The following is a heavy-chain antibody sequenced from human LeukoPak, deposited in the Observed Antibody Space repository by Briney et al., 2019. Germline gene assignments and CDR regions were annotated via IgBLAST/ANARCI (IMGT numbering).Heavy chain of an antibody. J-gene: IGHJ5*02. V-gene: IGHV4-59*01. Sequence: SETLSLTCTVSGASISSSFWTWIRQSPGKGLEWLAYIYYTGSTNLNPSLKSRLTISVDTSKNQFSLRLSSVTAADTAIYYCARRMTVSATNWFDPWGQGTLITVSS. CDR3: ARRMTVSATNWFDP. CDR2: IYYTGST. CDR1: GASISSSF. D-gene: IGHD5/OR15-5a*01.